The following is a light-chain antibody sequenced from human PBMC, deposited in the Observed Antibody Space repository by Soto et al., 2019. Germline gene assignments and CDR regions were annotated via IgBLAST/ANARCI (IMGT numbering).Light chain of an antibody. Sequence: EIVLTQSPATLSLSPGERATLSCRASQSVSSYLAWYQQKPGQAPRLLIYAASNRATGIPARFSGSGSGTDFTLTISRLEPEDFAVYYCQQRVKWLTFGGGTKVDIK. CDR3: QQRVKWLT. J-gene: IGKJ4*01. CDR2: AAS. V-gene: IGKV3-11*01. CDR1: QSVSSY.